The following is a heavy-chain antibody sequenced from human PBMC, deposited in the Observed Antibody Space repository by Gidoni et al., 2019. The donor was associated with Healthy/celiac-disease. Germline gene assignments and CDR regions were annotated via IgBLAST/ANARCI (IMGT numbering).Heavy chain of an antibody. CDR2: ISSSSSYI. Sequence: EVQLVESGGGLVKPGGSLRLSCAASGFTFSSYSMNWVRQAPGKGLEWVSSISSSSSYIYYADSVKGRFTISRDNAKNSLYLQMNSLRAEDTAVYYCARDGFCSSTSCYVRWFDPWGQGTLVTVSS. D-gene: IGHD2-2*03. CDR1: GFTFSSYS. CDR3: ARDGFCSSTSCYVRWFDP. J-gene: IGHJ5*02. V-gene: IGHV3-21*01.